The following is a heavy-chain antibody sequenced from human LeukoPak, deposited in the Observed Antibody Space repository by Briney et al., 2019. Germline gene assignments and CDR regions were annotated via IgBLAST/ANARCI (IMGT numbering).Heavy chain of an antibody. CDR1: GFIFSRDV. CDR3: ATRSTWGNY. CDR2: ISSSSSTI. V-gene: IGHV3-48*02. J-gene: IGHJ4*02. Sequence: PGGSLRLSCGASGFIFSRDVMSWVRQAPGKGLEWVSYISSSSSTIYYADSVEGRFTISRDNAKNSLYLQMNSLRDEDTAVYYCATRSTWGNYWGQGTLVTVSS. D-gene: IGHD6-13*01.